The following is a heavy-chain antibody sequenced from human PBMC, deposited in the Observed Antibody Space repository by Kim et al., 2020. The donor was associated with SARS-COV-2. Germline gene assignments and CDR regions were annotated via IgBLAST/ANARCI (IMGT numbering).Heavy chain of an antibody. J-gene: IGHJ4*02. CDR2: ISSSSSYI. CDR1: GFTFSSYS. Sequence: GGSLRLSCAASGFTFSSYSMNWVRQAPGKGLEWVSSISSSSSYIYYADSVKGRFTISRDNAKNSLYLQMNSLRAEDTAVYYCARDLRHCSSTSCTGEDYWGQGTLVTVSS. CDR3: ARDLRHCSSTSCTGEDY. D-gene: IGHD2-2*01. V-gene: IGHV3-21*01.